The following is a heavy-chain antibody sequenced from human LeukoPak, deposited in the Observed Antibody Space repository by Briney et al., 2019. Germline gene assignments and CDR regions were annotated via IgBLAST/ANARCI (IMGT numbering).Heavy chain of an antibody. V-gene: IGHV3-23*01. Sequence: PGGSLRLSCAASGFAFGSYAMSWVRQAPAKGLEWVSARSGSGGGTYYGDSVKGRFTISRDNSKNTLFLQMNSVRAEATAVYYCATAGGPPIERYWGQGPLVTVSS. J-gene: IGHJ4*02. D-gene: IGHD2-15*01. CDR2: RSGSGGGT. CDR3: ATAGGPPIERY. CDR1: GFAFGSYA.